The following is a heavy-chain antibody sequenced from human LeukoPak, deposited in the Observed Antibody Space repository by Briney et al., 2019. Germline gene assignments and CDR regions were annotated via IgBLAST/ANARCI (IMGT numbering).Heavy chain of an antibody. V-gene: IGHV3-74*01. Sequence: GGSLRLSCAASGFSISGYWMHWVRQAAGEGLVWVSRMNSGGTTINYADSVKDRFTISRDNVDNTLHLQMNSLRVEDTAVYYCIREVQVRASASLGLWGQGTLVTVSS. CDR2: MNSGGTTI. D-gene: IGHD3-16*01. J-gene: IGHJ4*01. CDR1: GFSISGYW. CDR3: IREVQVRASASLGL.